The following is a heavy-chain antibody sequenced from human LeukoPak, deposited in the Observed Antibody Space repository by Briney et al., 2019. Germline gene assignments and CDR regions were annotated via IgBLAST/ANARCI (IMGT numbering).Heavy chain of an antibody. CDR2: IIPIFGTA. J-gene: IGHJ3*02. D-gene: IGHD2-2*02. V-gene: IGHV1-69*13. Sequence: ASVKVSCKASGCTFSSYAISWVRQAPGQGLEWMGGIIPIFGTANYAQKFQGRVTITADESTSTAYMELSSLRSEDTAVYYCVRREDIVVVPAAIPRGGYFDWLGAFDIWGQGTMVTVSS. CDR3: VRREDIVVVPAAIPRGGYFDWLGAFDI. CDR1: GCTFSSYA.